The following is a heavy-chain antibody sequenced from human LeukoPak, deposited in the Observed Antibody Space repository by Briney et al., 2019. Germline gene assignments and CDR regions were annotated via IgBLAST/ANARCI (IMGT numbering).Heavy chain of an antibody. CDR3: ARDRSLDY. CDR2: IKQDGSEK. Sequence: GGSLRLSCAAPGFTFSSYWMSWVRQAPGKGLEWVANIKQDGSEKYYVDSVKGRFTISRDNAKNSLYLQMNSLRAEDTAVYYCARDRSLDYWGQGTLVTVSS. J-gene: IGHJ4*02. CDR1: GFTFSSYW. D-gene: IGHD3-16*02. V-gene: IGHV3-7*01.